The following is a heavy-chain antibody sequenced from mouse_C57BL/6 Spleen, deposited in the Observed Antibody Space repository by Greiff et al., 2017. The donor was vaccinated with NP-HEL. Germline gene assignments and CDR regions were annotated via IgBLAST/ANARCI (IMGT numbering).Heavy chain of an antibody. CDR2: IDPSDSYT. V-gene: IGHV1-50*01. D-gene: IGHD3-2*02. CDR3: AKQLRHHYFDY. J-gene: IGHJ2*01. Sequence: VQLQQPGAELVKPGASVKLSCKASGYTFTSYWMQWVKQRPGQGLEWIGEIDPSDSYTNYNQKFKGKATLTVDTTSSTAYMQLSSLTSENSAVYYCAKQLRHHYFDYWGQGTTLTVSS. CDR1: GYTFTSYW.